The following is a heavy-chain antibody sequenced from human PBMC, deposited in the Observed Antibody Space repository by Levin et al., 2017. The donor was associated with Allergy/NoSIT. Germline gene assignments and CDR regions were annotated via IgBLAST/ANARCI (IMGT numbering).Heavy chain of an antibody. D-gene: IGHD2-2*02. CDR3: ARDTYCSSTSCYTVHINYYYGMDV. V-gene: IGHV3-23*01. Sequence: GGSLRLSCAASGFTFSSYAMSWVRQAPGKGLEWVSAISGSGGSTYYADSVKGRFTISRDNSKNTLYLQMNSLRAEDTAVYYCARDTYCSSTSCYTVHINYYYGMDVWGQGTTVTVSS. J-gene: IGHJ6*02. CDR2: ISGSGGST. CDR1: GFTFSSYA.